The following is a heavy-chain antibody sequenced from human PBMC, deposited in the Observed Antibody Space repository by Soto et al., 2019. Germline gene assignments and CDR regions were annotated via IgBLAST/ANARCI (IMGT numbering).Heavy chain of an antibody. CDR1: GGTFSSYA. V-gene: IGHV1-69*12. CDR3: ARASDYYDSSGYYGRGYYYYGMDV. CDR2: IIPIFGTA. Sequence: QVQLVQSGAEVKKPGSSVKVSCKASGGTFSSYAISWVRQAPGQGLEWMGGIIPIFGTANYAQKFQGRVTITADESTSTAYMELSSLRSEDTAVYYCARASDYYDSSGYYGRGYYYYGMDVWGQGTKVTVSS. J-gene: IGHJ6*02. D-gene: IGHD3-22*01.